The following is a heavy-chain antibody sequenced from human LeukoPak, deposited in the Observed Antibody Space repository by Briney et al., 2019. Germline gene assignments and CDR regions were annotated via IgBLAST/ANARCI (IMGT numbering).Heavy chain of an antibody. D-gene: IGHD1-26*01. Sequence: GGSLRLSCLTSGFTFSTNAMSWVRQAPGKGLEWISGISGSGASAYYADSVTGRFTISRDNSRNTLYLQMNSLRGDDTAVYYCAKDVGKWESLHFFDYWGQGTLVTVSS. CDR2: ISGSGASA. CDR1: GFTFSTNA. CDR3: AKDVGKWESLHFFDY. J-gene: IGHJ4*02. V-gene: IGHV3-23*01.